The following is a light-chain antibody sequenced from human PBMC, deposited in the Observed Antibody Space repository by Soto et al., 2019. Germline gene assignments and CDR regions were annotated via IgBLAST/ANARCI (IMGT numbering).Light chain of an antibody. CDR3: QQYKNWPL. Sequence: ETVLTQSPGTLSLSPGEGATLSCRASQRINSNLAWYQEKPGQAPRLLLYGASTRATGIPVRFSGSGFGTEFTLTISSLQSEDFAVYYCQQYKNWPLFGQGTRLEIK. CDR1: QRINSN. V-gene: IGKV3-15*01. J-gene: IGKJ5*01. CDR2: GAS.